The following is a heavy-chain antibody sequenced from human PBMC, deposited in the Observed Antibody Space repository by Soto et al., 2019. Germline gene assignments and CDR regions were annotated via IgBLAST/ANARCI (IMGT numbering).Heavy chain of an antibody. D-gene: IGHD2-15*01. CDR2: IYYSGST. V-gene: IGHV4-59*01. CDR3: ARDGRYCSGGSCYGDAFDI. Sequence: SETLSLTCTVSGGSISSYYWSWIRQPPGKGLEWIGYIYYSGSTNYNPSLKSRVTISVDTSKNQFSLKLSSVTAADTAVYYCARDGRYCSGGSCYGDAFDIWGQGTMVT. CDR1: GGSISSYY. J-gene: IGHJ3*02.